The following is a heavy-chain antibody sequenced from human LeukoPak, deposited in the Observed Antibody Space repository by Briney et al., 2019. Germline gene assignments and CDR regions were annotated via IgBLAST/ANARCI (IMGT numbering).Heavy chain of an antibody. CDR2: IWNDGSET. Sequence: GGSLRLSCAASGFXFSNYGIHWVRQAPGKRLEWVAVIWNDGSETFHADSVKGRFRIARDNSKNTLYLQMNSLRAEDTAVYFCARDMGRAWYGPPDYWSQGTLVTVSS. D-gene: IGHD6-13*01. CDR3: ARDMGRAWYGPPDY. J-gene: IGHJ4*02. V-gene: IGHV3-33*01. CDR1: GFXFSNYG.